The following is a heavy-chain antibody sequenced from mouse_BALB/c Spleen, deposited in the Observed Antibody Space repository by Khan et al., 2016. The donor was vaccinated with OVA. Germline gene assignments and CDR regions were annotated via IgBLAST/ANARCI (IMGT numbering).Heavy chain of an antibody. CDR1: GYTFSTYW. J-gene: IGHJ2*01. V-gene: IGHV1-7*01. CDR3: TKDRIDY. Sequence: QVRLQQSGAALAKPGASVKMSCKASGYTFSTYWMHWVKQRPGQGLEWIGYINPTSGYTDYNEKFKDKATLSADKSSSTAYMQLSRLTSEDSAVYYSTKDRIDYWGQGTTLTVSA. CDR2: INPTSGYT.